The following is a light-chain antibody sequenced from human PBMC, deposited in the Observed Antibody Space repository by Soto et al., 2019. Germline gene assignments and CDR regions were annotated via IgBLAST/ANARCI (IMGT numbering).Light chain of an antibody. CDR2: LNSDGSH. CDR3: QTGGTGIQV. Sequence: QLVLTQSPSASASLGASVKLTCTLSSGHSSYAIAWHQQQPEKGPRYLMKLNSDGSHSKGDGIPDRFSGSSSGAERYLTVSRLQYEDEADYYCQTGGTGIQVFGGGTKLTVL. CDR1: SGHSSYA. J-gene: IGLJ2*01. V-gene: IGLV4-69*01.